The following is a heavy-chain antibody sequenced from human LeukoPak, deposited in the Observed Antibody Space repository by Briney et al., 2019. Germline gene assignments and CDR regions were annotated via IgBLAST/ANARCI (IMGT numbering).Heavy chain of an antibody. CDR1: GGSFSGYY. CDR3: ARIVGGSYYYYYGMDV. Sequence: SETLSLTCAVYGGSFSGYYWSWIRQPPGKGLEWIGEINHSGSTNYNPSLKSRATISVDTSKNQFSLKLSSVTAADTAVYYCARIVGGSYYYYYGMDVWGQGTTVTVSS. V-gene: IGHV4-34*01. D-gene: IGHD1-26*01. J-gene: IGHJ6*02. CDR2: INHSGST.